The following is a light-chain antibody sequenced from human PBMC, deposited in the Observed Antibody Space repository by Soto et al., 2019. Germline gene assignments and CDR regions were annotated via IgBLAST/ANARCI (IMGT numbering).Light chain of an antibody. CDR1: SSNIGNNY. J-gene: IGLJ1*01. CDR2: RNN. V-gene: IGLV1-47*01. Sequence: QSVLTQPPSASVTPGQWVTISCSGSSSNIGNNYVFWYQQFPGMAPKLLIYRNNQRPSGVPDRFSGSKSGTSASLAIAGLRSEDESDYYCSSYAGSHNLYVFGTGTKVTVL. CDR3: SSYAGSHNLYV.